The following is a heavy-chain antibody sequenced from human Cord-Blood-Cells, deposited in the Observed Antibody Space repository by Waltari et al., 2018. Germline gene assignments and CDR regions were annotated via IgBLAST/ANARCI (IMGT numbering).Heavy chain of an antibody. J-gene: IGHJ3*02. CDR3: ARHNPDIDAFDI. CDR2: INHSGST. D-gene: IGHD5-12*01. Sequence: QVQLQQWGAGLLKPSETLSLTCAVYGGSFRGSYWSWLRQPPGKGLEWLGEINHSGSTNYNPSLKSRVTISVDTSKNQFSLKLSSVTAADTAVYYCARHNPDIDAFDIWGQGTMVTVSS. V-gene: IGHV4-34*01. CDR1: GGSFRGSY.